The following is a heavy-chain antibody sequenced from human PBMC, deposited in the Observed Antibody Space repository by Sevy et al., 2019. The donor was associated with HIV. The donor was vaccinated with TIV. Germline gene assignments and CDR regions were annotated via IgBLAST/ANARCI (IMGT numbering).Heavy chain of an antibody. D-gene: IGHD3-22*01. CDR2: ISSTSTTI. Sequence: GGSLRLSCAASGFTFTSFSMNWVRQTPGKGLEWISHISSTSTTIDYADSVKGRFTISRDNAKNSLYLQMNSLRDEDTALYYCARDSYYDTPGYLFSMDVWGQGTTVTVS. CDR3: ARDSYYDTPGYLFSMDV. CDR1: GFTFTSFS. V-gene: IGHV3-48*02. J-gene: IGHJ6*02.